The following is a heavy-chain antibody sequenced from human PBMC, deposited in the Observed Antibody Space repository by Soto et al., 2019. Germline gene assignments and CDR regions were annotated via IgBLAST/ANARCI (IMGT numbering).Heavy chain of an antibody. CDR3: AVSIAAAGTPTMAYYFDY. D-gene: IGHD6-13*01. CDR1: GGSISSGGYS. J-gene: IGHJ4*02. V-gene: IGHV4-30-2*01. CDR2: IYHSGST. Sequence: QLQLQESGSGLVKPSQTLSLTCAVSGGSISSGGYSWSWIRQPPGKGLEWIGYIYHSGSTYYNPSLKSRVTPSLDRSKNQFSLKLSSVTDADTAVYYCAVSIAAAGTPTMAYYFDYWGQGTLVTVSS.